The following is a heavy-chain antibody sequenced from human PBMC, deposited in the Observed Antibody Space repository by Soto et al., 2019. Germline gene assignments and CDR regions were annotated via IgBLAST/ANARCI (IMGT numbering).Heavy chain of an antibody. D-gene: IGHD3-9*01. J-gene: IGHJ5*02. Sequence: ASVKVSCKASGYTFTALYMNWVRQAPGQGLEWMGWVNPNTGLTKYAQKFQGRVIMTRDTSINTAYMELSGLTSDDTAVYYCTTLRLDPWGQGPLVAVSS. CDR2: VNPNTGLT. V-gene: IGHV1-2*02. CDR3: TTLRLDP. CDR1: GYTFTALY.